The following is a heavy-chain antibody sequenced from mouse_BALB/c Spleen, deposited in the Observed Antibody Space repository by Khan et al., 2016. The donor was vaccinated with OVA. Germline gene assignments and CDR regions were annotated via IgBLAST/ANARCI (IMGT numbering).Heavy chain of an antibody. CDR3: AIIYYGYDWFTY. CDR1: VLSLTNYG. D-gene: IGHD2-2*01. Sequence: VQLQESGPGLVAPSQSLSITCTVSVLSLTNYGISWIRQPPGKGLEWLGVIWGDGSTNYHSALISRLSINKDNSKSQVFLKLNSLQTDDTATYYCAIIYYGYDWFTYWGQGTLVTVSA. V-gene: IGHV2-3*01. CDR2: IWGDGST. J-gene: IGHJ3*01.